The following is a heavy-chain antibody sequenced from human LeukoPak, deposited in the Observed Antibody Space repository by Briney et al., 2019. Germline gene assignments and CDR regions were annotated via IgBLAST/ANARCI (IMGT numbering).Heavy chain of an antibody. V-gene: IGHV3-23*01. J-gene: IGHJ4*02. CDR1: GFTFSNYA. CDR3: AKDAGTGWYSDLDY. CDR2: LSGSSRGT. Sequence: GGSLRLSRAASGFTFSNYAMTWVRQAPGKGLEWVSSLSGSSRGTYYADSVKGRFTVSRDNSKNMLYLQMNSLTAEDTALYYCAKDAGTGWYSDLDYWGQGTLVTVFS. D-gene: IGHD6-19*01.